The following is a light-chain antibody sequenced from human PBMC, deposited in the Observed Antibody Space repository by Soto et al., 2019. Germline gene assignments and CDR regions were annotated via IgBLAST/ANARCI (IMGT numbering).Light chain of an antibody. CDR3: QQRSSWIT. CDR2: DAS. J-gene: IGKJ5*01. CDR1: QSVSSY. V-gene: IGKV3-11*01. Sequence: EIVLTQSPATLSLSPGERATLSCRASQSVSSYLAWYQQRPGQSPRLIIYDASNRATGIPARFSGSVSGTDFTLTISSLEPEDFAVYYCQQRSSWITFGQGTRLEIK.